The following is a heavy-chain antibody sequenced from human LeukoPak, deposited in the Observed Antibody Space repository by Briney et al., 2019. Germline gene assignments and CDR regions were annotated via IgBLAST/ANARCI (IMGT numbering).Heavy chain of an antibody. CDR3: ARVPYSSSWYGFDY. CDR2: INPNSGGT. J-gene: IGHJ4*02. CDR1: GYTFTGYY. V-gene: IGHV1-2*06. Sequence: ASVKVSCKASGYTFTGYYMHWVRQAPGQGLEWMGRINPNSGGTNYAQKFQGRVTMTRDTSISTAHMELSRLRSDDTAVYYCARVPYSSSWYGFDYWGQGTLVTVSS. D-gene: IGHD6-13*01.